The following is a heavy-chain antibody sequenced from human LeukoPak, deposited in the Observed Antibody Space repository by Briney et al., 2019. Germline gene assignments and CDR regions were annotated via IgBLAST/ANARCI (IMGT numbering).Heavy chain of an antibody. CDR3: VKASEHYDS. V-gene: IGHV3-64D*06. CDR2: ISTNGGIT. CDR1: GFTFSTYG. D-gene: IGHD3-3*02. J-gene: IGHJ4*02. Sequence: GGSLRLSCSASGFTFSTYGMHWVRQGPGKGLEQVAAISTNGGITVYADSVKGRFTISRNNSKNTLYLQMSGLRAADTAVYYCVKASEHYDSWGQGTLVTVSS.